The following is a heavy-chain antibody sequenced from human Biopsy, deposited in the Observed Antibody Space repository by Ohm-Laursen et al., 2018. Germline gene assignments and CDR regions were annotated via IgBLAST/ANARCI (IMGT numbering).Heavy chain of an antibody. J-gene: IGHJ2*01. CDR3: ASAGYNPDWNFDL. Sequence: SQTLSLTCTVSGGSISSGGSYWSWIRQRPGKGLEWIGYIFNSASTYYNPSLKNLITISGDTSKNQFSLKLNSVTAADTAVYYCASAGYNPDWNFDLWGRGTRVTVSS. D-gene: IGHD5-24*01. V-gene: IGHV4-31*01. CDR1: GGSISSGGSY. CDR2: IFNSAST.